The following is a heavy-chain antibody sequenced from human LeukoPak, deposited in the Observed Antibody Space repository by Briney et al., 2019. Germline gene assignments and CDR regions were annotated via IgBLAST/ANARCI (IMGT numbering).Heavy chain of an antibody. D-gene: IGHD5-18*01. V-gene: IGHV3-30*02. CDR3: AKLGEGGYSYDYLPYYFDY. J-gene: IGHJ4*02. Sequence: GGSLRLSCAASGFTFSSYDMSWVRQAPGKGLEWVAFIRFDGSNKYYADSVKGRFTISRDNSKNTLYLQMNSLRAEDTAVYYCAKLGEGGYSYDYLPYYFDYWGQGTLVTVSS. CDR2: IRFDGSNK. CDR1: GFTFSSYD.